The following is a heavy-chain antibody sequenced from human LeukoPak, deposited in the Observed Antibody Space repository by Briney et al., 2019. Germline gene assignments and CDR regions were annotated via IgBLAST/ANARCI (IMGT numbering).Heavy chain of an antibody. CDR1: GGTFSSYA. V-gene: IGHV1-69*13. J-gene: IGHJ4*02. CDR3: ARDGDYDFWSGYYGHYFDY. CDR2: IIPIFGTA. D-gene: IGHD3-3*01. Sequence: SVKVSCKASGGTFSSYAISWVRQAPGQGLEWMGGIIPIFGTANYAQKFQGRVTITADESTSTAYMELSSLRSEDTAVYYCARDGDYDFWSGYYGHYFDYWGQGTLVTVSS.